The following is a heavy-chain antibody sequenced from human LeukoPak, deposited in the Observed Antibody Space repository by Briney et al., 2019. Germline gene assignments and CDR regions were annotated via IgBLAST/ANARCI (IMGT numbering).Heavy chain of an antibody. CDR3: ARVNPGSTGKRSYYGMDV. V-gene: IGHV3-21*01. CDR1: GFTSSSYS. CDR2: ISSSSSYI. Sequence: GGSLRLSCAASGFTSSSYSMNWVRQAPGKGLEWVSSISSSSSYIYYADSVKGRFTISRDNAKNSLYLQMNSLRAEDTAVYYCARVNPGSTGKRSYYGMDVWGQGTTVTVSS. D-gene: IGHD1-14*01. J-gene: IGHJ6*02.